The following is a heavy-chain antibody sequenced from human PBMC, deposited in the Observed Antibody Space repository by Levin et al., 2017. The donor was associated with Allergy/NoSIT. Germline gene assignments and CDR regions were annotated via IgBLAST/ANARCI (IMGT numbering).Heavy chain of an antibody. CDR2: ITGGGFNT. Sequence: SCVASGFSFGDYAMTWVRQAPGKGLEWVSVITGGGFNTYYGDSVKGRFTVSRDNSKNTLYLELNSLRAEDTAVYYCAKKQGGTSGFSFDVWDQGTTVTVSS. J-gene: IGHJ3*01. CDR1: GFSFGDYA. D-gene: IGHD1/OR15-1a*01. CDR3: AKKQGGTSGFSFDV. V-gene: IGHV3-23*01.